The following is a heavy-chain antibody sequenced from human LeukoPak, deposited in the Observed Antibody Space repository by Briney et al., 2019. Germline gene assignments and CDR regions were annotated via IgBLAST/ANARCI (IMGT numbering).Heavy chain of an antibody. CDR3: ARGTNPYYYDSSGYYPLGDAFDI. CDR2: IIPILGIA. V-gene: IGHV1-69*04. CDR1: GYTFTSYG. Sequence: SVKVSCKASGYTFTSYGISWVRQAPGQGLEWMGRIIPILGIANYAQKFQGRVTITADKSTSTAYMELSSLRSEDTAVYYCARGTNPYYYDSSGYYPLGDAFDIWGQGTMVTVSS. J-gene: IGHJ3*02. D-gene: IGHD3-22*01.